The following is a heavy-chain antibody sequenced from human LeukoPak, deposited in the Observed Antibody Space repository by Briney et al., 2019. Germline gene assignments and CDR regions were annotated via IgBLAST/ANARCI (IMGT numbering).Heavy chain of an antibody. CDR2: LYYSGST. Sequence: SETLSLTCTVSGGSLSSSPYYWGWVRQPPRKGLEWIGNLYYSGSTYYNPSLKTRVTISVDTSKNQFSLKLTSVTAADTPVYYCARHASVDGNWPRPLDYWGQGSLVTVSS. J-gene: IGHJ4*02. D-gene: IGHD6-19*01. CDR3: ARHASVDGNWPRPLDY. CDR1: GGSLSSSPYY. V-gene: IGHV4-39*01.